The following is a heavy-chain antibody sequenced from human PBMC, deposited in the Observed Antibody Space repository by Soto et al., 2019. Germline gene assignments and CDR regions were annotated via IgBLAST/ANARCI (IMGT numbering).Heavy chain of an antibody. J-gene: IGHJ3*02. D-gene: IGHD6-19*01. V-gene: IGHV3-15*01. Sequence: EVQLVESGGGLVKPGGSLRLSCASSGFTFSNAWMSWVRQAPGKWLEWVGRIKSKTDGGTTDYAAPVKGRFTISRDDSKNTLYLQMNSLKTEDTAVYYCTQLAVAGLVSAFDIWGQGTMVTVSS. CDR2: IKSKTDGGTT. CDR3: TQLAVAGLVSAFDI. CDR1: GFTFSNAW.